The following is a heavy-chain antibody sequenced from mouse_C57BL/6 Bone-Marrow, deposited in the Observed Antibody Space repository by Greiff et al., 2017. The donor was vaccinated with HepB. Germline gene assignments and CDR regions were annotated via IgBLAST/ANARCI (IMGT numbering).Heavy chain of an antibody. D-gene: IGHD2-3*01. V-gene: IGHV1-19*01. CDR3: ARSGWLLPYFDY. Sequence: EVKLVESGPVLVKPGASVKMSCKASGYTFTDYYMNWVKQSHGKSLEWIGVINPYNGGTSYNQKFKDKATLTVDTSSSTAYMELNSLTSEDSAVYYCARSGWLLPYFDYGGRGTTLTVSA. J-gene: IGHJ2*01. CDR2: INPYNGGT. CDR1: GYTFTDYY.